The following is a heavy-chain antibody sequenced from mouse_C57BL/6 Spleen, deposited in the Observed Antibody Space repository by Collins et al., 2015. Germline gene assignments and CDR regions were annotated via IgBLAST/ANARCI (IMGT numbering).Heavy chain of an antibody. CDR1: GYTFTDYY. CDR3: QARSTFDY. Sequence: QVQLKQSGAELVSRASVKLSCKASGYTFTDYYXNWVKQRPGQGLEWIARIYPGSGNTYYNEKFKGKATLTAEKSSSTAYMQLSSLTSEDSAVYFCQARSTFDYWGQGTTLTVSS. J-gene: IGHJ2*01. D-gene: IGHD2-1*01. CDR2: IYPGSGNT. V-gene: IGHV1-76*01.